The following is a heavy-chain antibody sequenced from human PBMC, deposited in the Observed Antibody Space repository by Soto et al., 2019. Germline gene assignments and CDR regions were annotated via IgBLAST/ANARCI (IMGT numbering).Heavy chain of an antibody. J-gene: IGHJ4*02. CDR3: ARDGHYYDSSGTIDY. CDR2: TYYRSKWYN. Sequence: QVQLQQSGPGLVKPSQTLSLTCAISGDSVSSNSAAWNWIRQSPSRGLEWLGRTYYRSKWYNDXXVSVKSRITIXXDXSXXQFSLQLNSVPPEDTAVYYCARDGHYYDSSGTIDYWGQGTLVTVSS. V-gene: IGHV6-1*01. CDR1: GDSVSSNSAA. D-gene: IGHD3-22*01.